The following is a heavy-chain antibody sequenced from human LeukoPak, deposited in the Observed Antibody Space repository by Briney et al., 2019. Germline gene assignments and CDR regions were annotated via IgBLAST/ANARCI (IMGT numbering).Heavy chain of an antibody. D-gene: IGHD3-3*01. J-gene: IGHJ4*02. V-gene: IGHV4-34*01. CDR1: GGSFSGYY. CDR3: ARGTPYYDFWSGYPQYYFDY. CDR2: INHSGST. Sequence: SETLSLTCAVYGGSFSGYYWSWIRQPPGKGLEWIGEINHSGSTNYNPSLKSRVTISVDTYKNQFSLKLSSVTAADTAVYYCARGTPYYDFWSGYPQYYFDYWGQGTLVTVSS.